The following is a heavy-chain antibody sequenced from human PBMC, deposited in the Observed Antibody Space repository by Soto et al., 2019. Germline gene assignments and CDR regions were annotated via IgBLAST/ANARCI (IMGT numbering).Heavy chain of an antibody. D-gene: IGHD3-16*01. CDR3: ARGLGGRMDD. V-gene: IGHV1-69*08. J-gene: IGHJ6*02. Sequence: QVQLVQSGAEVKKPGSSVRVSCKASGTIFSSYTISWVRQAPGQGLEWMGRIITILGETNSAQKFQGRVTLTADKSTNTAYMELNSLRLEDTALYYCARGLGGRMDDWGQGTTVTVSS. CDR2: IITILGET. CDR1: GTIFSSYT.